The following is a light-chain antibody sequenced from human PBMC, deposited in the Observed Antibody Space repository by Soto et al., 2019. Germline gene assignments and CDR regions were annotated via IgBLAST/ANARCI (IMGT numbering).Light chain of an antibody. CDR1: QTISSW. Sequence: DIQMTQSPSTLSGSVGDRVTITCRASQTISSWFAGYQQKPGKAPKLLIYKASTLKSGVPSRFSGSGSGTEFTLTISSLQPDDFATYYCQHYNSYSEAFGQGTKVELK. CDR2: KAS. V-gene: IGKV1-5*03. CDR3: QHYNSYSEA. J-gene: IGKJ1*01.